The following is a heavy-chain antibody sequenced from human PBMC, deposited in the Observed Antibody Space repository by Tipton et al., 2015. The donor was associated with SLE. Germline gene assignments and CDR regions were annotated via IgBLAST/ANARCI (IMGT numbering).Heavy chain of an antibody. V-gene: IGHV4-59*11. D-gene: IGHD3-10*01. CDR1: GASISSHY. CDR3: AGAMIQGVILNNWFDP. Sequence: TLSLTCTISGASISSHYWSWIRQPPGKGLEWIGDIYYSGNTNYNPSLKSRVTISVHTSKNQFSLKLSSVTAADTAVYYCAGAMIQGVILNNWFDPWGQGTLVTVSS. J-gene: IGHJ5*02. CDR2: IYYSGNT.